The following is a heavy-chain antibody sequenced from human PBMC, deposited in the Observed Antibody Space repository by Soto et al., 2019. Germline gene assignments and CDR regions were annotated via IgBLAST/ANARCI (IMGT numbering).Heavy chain of an antibody. V-gene: IGHV5-51*01. D-gene: IGHD3-3*01. CDR1: GYSLTSYW. CDR2: IYPGDSDT. Sequence: GESLKISCKGSGYSLTSYWIGWGRQMPGKGLEWMGIIYPGDSDTRYSPSFQGQVTISADKSISTAYLQWSSLKASDTAMYYCARLPSGYHTTLAPFDYWGQGTLVTVSS. CDR3: ARLPSGYHTTLAPFDY. J-gene: IGHJ4*02.